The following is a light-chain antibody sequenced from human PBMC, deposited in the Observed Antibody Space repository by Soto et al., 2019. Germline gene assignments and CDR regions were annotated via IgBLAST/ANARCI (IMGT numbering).Light chain of an antibody. CDR3: QSYDNSLSGRDV. CDR1: SSNIGAGYD. Sequence: QSVLTQPPSVSGAPGQRVTISCTGSSSNIGAGYDVHWYQQLPGTAPKLLIYGNNKRPSGVPDRISGSKSGTSASLAVTGLQAEDEADYYCQSYDNSLSGRDVFGTGTKLTVL. V-gene: IGLV1-40*01. CDR2: GNN. J-gene: IGLJ1*01.